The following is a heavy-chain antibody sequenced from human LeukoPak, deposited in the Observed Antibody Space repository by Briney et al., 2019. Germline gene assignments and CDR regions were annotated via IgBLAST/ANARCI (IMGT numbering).Heavy chain of an antibody. CDR2: VFYNGAT. D-gene: IGHD6-19*01. J-gene: IGHJ4*02. CDR1: GGSISSSIYY. CDR3: ARGYRSQWLVRGDY. V-gene: IGHV4-39*07. Sequence: SETLSLTCIVSGGSISSSIYYWAWVRQPPGKGLEWIGTVFYNGATQYSPSLRSRVTISIDTSTNQFSLKLTSVTAADTALYYCARGYRSQWLVRGDYWGQGTLVTVSS.